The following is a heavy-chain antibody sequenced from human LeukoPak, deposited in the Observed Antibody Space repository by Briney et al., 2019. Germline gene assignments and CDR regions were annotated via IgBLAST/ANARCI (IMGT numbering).Heavy chain of an antibody. CDR3: ARAGYWSGGSCLNWFDA. Sequence: ASVKVSFKASVYTFNSHGISWVRQAPGQGLEWMGWISVYNGNTNYAQNLQGRVTMPTDTSPSIASMELRSLRSDDTAVYYCARAGYWSGGSCLNWFDAWGQGTLVTVSS. J-gene: IGHJ5*02. CDR2: ISVYNGNT. CDR1: VYTFNSHG. D-gene: IGHD2-15*01. V-gene: IGHV1-18*01.